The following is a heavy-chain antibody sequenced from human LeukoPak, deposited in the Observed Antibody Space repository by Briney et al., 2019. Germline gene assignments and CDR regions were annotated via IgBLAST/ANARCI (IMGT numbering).Heavy chain of an antibody. Sequence: GGSLRLSCLTSGFTLSTNAMSWVRQAPGKGLEWISGISGSGASTYYADSVKGRFTISRDDSRITLYLQMNSLRGDDTAVYYCAKDVGKWESLHFFVYWGQGTLVTVSS. CDR3: AKDVGKWESLHFFVY. D-gene: IGHD1-26*01. J-gene: IGHJ4*02. CDR2: ISGSGAST. V-gene: IGHV3-23*01. CDR1: GFTLSTNA.